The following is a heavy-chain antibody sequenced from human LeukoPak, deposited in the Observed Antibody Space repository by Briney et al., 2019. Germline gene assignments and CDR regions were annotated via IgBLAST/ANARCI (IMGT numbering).Heavy chain of an antibody. CDR3: ARSSRWLQTSDAFDI. J-gene: IGHJ3*02. Sequence: GASVKVSCKASGYTFTSYYMHWVRQAPGQGLEWMGIINPSGGSTSYAQKFQGRVTMTRDTSTSTVYMELSSLRSEDTAVYYCARSSRWLQTSDAFDIWGQGTMVTVSS. CDR1: GYTFTSYY. CDR2: INPSGGST. V-gene: IGHV1-46*01. D-gene: IGHD5-24*01.